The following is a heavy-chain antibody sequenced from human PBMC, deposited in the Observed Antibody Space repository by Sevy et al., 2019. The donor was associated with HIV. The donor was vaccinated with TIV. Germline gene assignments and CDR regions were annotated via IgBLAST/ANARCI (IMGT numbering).Heavy chain of an antibody. CDR3: VRGTGPGSFLFDY. CDR1: GFSFSDYS. Sequence: GGFLRLSCAASGFSFSDYSLSWVRQTPEKGLEWLSLISGSSSTIHYADSVKGRFTISRDNGKNSLCLQMNSLRVEDTAMYYCVRGTGPGSFLFDYWGQGTLVTVSS. J-gene: IGHJ4*02. CDR2: ISGSSSTI. V-gene: IGHV3-48*01.